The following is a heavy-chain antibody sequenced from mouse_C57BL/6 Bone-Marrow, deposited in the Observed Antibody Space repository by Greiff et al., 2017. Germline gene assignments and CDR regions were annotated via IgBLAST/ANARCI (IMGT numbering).Heavy chain of an antibody. CDR2: IYPSDSET. CDR3: ARPTVVAPHWYFDV. Sequence: QVQLQQPGAELVRPGSSVKLSCKASGYTFTSYWMDWVKQRPGQGLEWIGNIYPSDSETHYNQKFKDKATLTVDKSSSTAYMQLSSLTSEDSAVYYCARPTVVAPHWYFDVWGTGTTVTVSS. CDR1: GYTFTSYW. D-gene: IGHD1-1*01. J-gene: IGHJ1*03. V-gene: IGHV1-61*01.